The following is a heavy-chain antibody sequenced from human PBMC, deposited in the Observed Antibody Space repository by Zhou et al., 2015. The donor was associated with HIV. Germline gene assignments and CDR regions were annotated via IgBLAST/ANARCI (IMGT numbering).Heavy chain of an antibody. J-gene: IGHJ6*02. CDR3: ARDIWTGPHYYYGMDV. CDR1: GFIFKNSG. Sequence: QLVESGGAVVQPGGSLTLSCAASGFIFKNSGMHWVRQAPGKGLEWVALIPYDGHGREYVDSVKGRFTISRDNSKSTLYLQMNSLRIEDTAVYYCARDIWTGPHYYYGMDVWGQGTTVAVSS. CDR2: IPYDGHGR. D-gene: IGHD3/OR15-3a*01. V-gene: IGHV3-30*02.